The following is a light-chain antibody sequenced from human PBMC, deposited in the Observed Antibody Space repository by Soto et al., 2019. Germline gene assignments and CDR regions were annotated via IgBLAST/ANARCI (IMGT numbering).Light chain of an antibody. CDR3: SSYTSSSTXV. V-gene: IGLV2-14*01. J-gene: IGLJ1*01. CDR2: DVS. CDR1: SSDVGGYNY. Sequence: LTQPASVSGSPGQSITISCTGTSSDVGGYNYVSWYQQHPGKAPKLMIYDVSNRPSGVSNRFSGSKSGNTASLTISGLQAEDEADYYCSSYTSSSTXVFXTGTNVPVL.